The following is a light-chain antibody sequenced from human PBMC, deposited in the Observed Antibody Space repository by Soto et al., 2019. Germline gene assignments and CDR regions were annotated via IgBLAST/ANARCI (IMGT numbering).Light chain of an antibody. CDR3: CSYTSDITPYV. CDR1: SSDVGGYDY. Sequence: QSVLTQPASVSGSPGQSITISCTGTSSDVGGYDYVSWYQLHPGKAPKLMVFEVSNRPSGVSYRFSGSKSGNTASLTISGLQAEDEADYYCCSYTSDITPYVFGTGTKVTVL. V-gene: IGLV2-14*01. CDR2: EVS. J-gene: IGLJ1*01.